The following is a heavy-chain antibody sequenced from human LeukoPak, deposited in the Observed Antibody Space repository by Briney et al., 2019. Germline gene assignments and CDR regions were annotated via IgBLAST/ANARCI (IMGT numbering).Heavy chain of an antibody. J-gene: IGHJ4*02. Sequence: PGGSLRLSCAASGFTFSSYAMSWVRQAPGKGLEWVSAISGSGGSTYYADSVKGRFTISRDNSKNTLYLLMNSLRAEDTAVYYCARSDFDYYGSGSYGEFDYWGQGTLVTVSS. CDR3: ARSDFDYYGSGSYGEFDY. CDR1: GFTFSSYA. D-gene: IGHD3-10*01. V-gene: IGHV3-23*01. CDR2: ISGSGGST.